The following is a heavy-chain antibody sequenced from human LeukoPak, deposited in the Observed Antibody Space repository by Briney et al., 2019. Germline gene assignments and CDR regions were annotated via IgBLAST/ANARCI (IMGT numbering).Heavy chain of an antibody. Sequence: PGGSLRLSCAASGFVFSTHSMNWVRQAPGKGLEWVSWISSSNGDIYYADSVRGRFTISGDDAKNSLYLQMNSLRAEDTAVYYCVRDADGGNSWFDSWGQGTLVTVSS. CDR3: VRDADGGNSWFDS. V-gene: IGHV3-21*01. CDR1: GFVFSTHS. J-gene: IGHJ5*01. CDR2: ISSSNGDI. D-gene: IGHD4-23*01.